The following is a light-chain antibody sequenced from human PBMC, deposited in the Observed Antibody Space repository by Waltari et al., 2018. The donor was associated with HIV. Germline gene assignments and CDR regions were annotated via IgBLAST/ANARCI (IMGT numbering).Light chain of an antibody. CDR3: QQTYSPPRT. Sequence: DIQMTQSPSSLSPAIGGTITITCRSSQTTDNYLNWYQYKPGQVPKLLIYLASTLNTGVPSRFSGCGSGTSFSLTVSGVQAEDLATYFCQQTYSPPRTFGQGTRLE. J-gene: IGKJ5*01. CDR2: LAS. V-gene: IGKV1-39*01. CDR1: QTTDNY.